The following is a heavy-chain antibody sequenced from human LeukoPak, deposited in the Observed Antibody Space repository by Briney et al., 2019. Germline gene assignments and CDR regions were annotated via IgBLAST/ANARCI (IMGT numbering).Heavy chain of an antibody. Sequence: ASVKVSCKVSGYTLTELSMHWVRQAPGEGLEWMGGFDPEDGETIYAQKFRGRVTMTEDTSTDTAYMELSSLRSEDTAVYYCATSITMVRGVITESNWFDPWGQGTLVTISS. CDR2: FDPEDGET. CDR1: GYTLTELS. J-gene: IGHJ5*02. D-gene: IGHD3-10*01. V-gene: IGHV1-24*01. CDR3: ATSITMVRGVITESNWFDP.